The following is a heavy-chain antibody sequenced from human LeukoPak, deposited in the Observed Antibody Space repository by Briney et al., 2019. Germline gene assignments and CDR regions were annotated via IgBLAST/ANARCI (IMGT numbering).Heavy chain of an antibody. J-gene: IGHJ4*02. D-gene: IGHD2-2*01. CDR2: IKQDGRDK. V-gene: IGHV3-7*01. CDR1: GFTFSDYW. CDR3: ASGCSIGYGRPLYYFDY. Sequence: GGSLRLSCVASGFTFSDYWMSWVRQAPGKGLEWVANIKQDGRDKYYVDSVKGRFTVSRDNAKNSLYLQMSSLRVEDTAVYYCASGCSIGYGRPLYYFDYWGQGTLVTVSS.